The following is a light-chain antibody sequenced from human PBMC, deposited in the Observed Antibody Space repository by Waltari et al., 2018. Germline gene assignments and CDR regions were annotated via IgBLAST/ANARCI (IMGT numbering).Light chain of an antibody. V-gene: IGKV1-12*01. CDR3: QRANTFALT. Sequence: DIQMTQSPSSLSASVGDRVTITCRASQDIGSYLAWYQLKAGRAPNLLIYSASSLQAGVPSRFRGTRAGQNFTLTITSLQPEYFATYYCQRANTFALTFGGGTKVEIK. CDR1: QDIGSY. J-gene: IGKJ4*01. CDR2: SAS.